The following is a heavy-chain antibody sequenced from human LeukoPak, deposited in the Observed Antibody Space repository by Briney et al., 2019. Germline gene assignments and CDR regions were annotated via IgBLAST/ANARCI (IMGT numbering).Heavy chain of an antibody. V-gene: IGHV3-23*01. Sequence: GGSLRLSCAASGFTFSSYAMSWVRQAPGKGLEWVSAISGSGGSTYYADSVKGRFTISRDNSKNTLYLQMNSPRAEDTAVYYCAKTLSPYYYDSSGYYSGFDYWGQGTLVTVSS. CDR2: ISGSGGST. D-gene: IGHD3-22*01. CDR1: GFTFSSYA. CDR3: AKTLSPYYYDSSGYYSGFDY. J-gene: IGHJ4*02.